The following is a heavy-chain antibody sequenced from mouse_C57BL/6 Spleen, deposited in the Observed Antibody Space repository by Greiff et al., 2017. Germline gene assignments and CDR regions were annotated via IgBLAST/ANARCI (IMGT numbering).Heavy chain of an antibody. CDR3: ARWGDGYYPSY. J-gene: IGHJ3*01. V-gene: IGHV1-55*01. CDR2: IYPGSGST. Sequence: VQLQQPGAELVRPGASVKMSCKASGYTFTSYWITWVKQRPGQGLEWIGDIYPGSGSTNYNEKFKSKATLTVDSSSSTADMQLSSLTSEDSAVYYCARWGDGYYPSYWGQGTLVTVSA. CDR1: GYTFTSYW. D-gene: IGHD2-3*01.